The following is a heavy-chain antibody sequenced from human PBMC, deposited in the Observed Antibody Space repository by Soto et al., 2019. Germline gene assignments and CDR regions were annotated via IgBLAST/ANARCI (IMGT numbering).Heavy chain of an antibody. CDR2: IIPIFGTA. D-gene: IGHD2-2*01. J-gene: IGHJ6*02. CDR1: GGTFSSYA. Sequence: QVQLVQSGAEVKKPGSSVKVSCKASGGTFSSYAISWVRQAPGQGLEWMGGIIPIFGTANYAQKFQGRVTITAGESTSTAYMELSSVRSEDTAVYYCARAEGSVRTQYYYYYYGMDVWGQGTTVTVSS. CDR3: ARAEGSVRTQYYYYYYGMDV. V-gene: IGHV1-69*12.